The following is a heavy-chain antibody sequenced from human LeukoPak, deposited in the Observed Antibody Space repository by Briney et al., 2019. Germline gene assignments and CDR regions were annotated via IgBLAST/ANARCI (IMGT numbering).Heavy chain of an antibody. CDR2: IYYSGST. J-gene: IGHJ1*01. Sequence: SETLSLTCSVSGGSISSSYYFWGWIRQPPGKGLECIGSIYYSGSTYYNPSLKSRVTISVDTSKNQFSLNLSSVTAADTAVYYCARVVQSTDSSGFYLPEYFQHWGQGTLVTVSS. CDR1: GGSISSSYYF. CDR3: ARVVQSTDSSGFYLPEYFQH. D-gene: IGHD3-22*01. V-gene: IGHV4-39*07.